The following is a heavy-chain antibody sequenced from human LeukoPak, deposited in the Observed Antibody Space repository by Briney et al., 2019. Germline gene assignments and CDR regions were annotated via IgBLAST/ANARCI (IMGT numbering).Heavy chain of an antibody. CDR1: EFTFSSYN. Sequence: GGSLRLSCVASEFTFSSYNMNWVRLAPGKGLEWVASISSSSKWMYYTDSVKGRFTISRDNAKNPLYLQMNSLRAEDTAVYYCAREPFWSGYYSNLHFDYWGQGTLVTVSS. CDR3: AREPFWSGYYSNLHFDY. D-gene: IGHD3-3*01. CDR2: ISSSSKWM. V-gene: IGHV3-21*01. J-gene: IGHJ4*02.